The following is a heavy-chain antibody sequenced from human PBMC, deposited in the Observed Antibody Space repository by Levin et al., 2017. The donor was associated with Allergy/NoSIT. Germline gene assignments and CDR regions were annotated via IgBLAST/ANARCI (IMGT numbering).Heavy chain of an antibody. Sequence: ASVKVSCKASGGTFSSYAISWVRQAPGQGLEWMGGIIPIFGTANYAQKFQGRVTITADKSTSTAYMELSSLRSEDTAVYYCAGETVTMIVADGWFDPWGQGTLVTVSS. CDR3: AGETVTMIVADGWFDP. J-gene: IGHJ5*02. CDR1: GGTFSSYA. V-gene: IGHV1-69*06. D-gene: IGHD3-22*01. CDR2: IIPIFGTA.